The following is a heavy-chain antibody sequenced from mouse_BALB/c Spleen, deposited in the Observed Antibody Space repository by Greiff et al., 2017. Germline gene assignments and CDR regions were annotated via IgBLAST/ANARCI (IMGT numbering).Heavy chain of an antibody. Sequence: EVQLQQSGAELVKPGASVKLSCTASGFNIKDTYMHWVKQRPEQGLEWIGRIDPANGNTKYDPKFQGKATITADTSSNTAYLQLSSLTSEDTAVYYCARDYDYDGDWFAYWGQGTLVTVSA. D-gene: IGHD2-4*01. CDR1: GFNIKDTY. CDR2: IDPANGNT. V-gene: IGHV14-3*02. J-gene: IGHJ3*01. CDR3: ARDYDYDGDWFAY.